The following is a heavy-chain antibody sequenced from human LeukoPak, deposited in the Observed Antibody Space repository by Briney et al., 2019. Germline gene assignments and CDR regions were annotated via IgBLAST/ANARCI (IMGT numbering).Heavy chain of an antibody. V-gene: IGHV3-33*01. D-gene: IGHD6-19*01. CDR1: GFTFSSYG. CDR3: ARDGSVYSSGWHGDY. CDR2: IWYDGSNK. Sequence: GGSLRLSCAASGFTFSSYGMHWVRQAPGKGLEWVAVIWYDGSNKYYADSVKGRFTISRDNSKNTLYLQMNSLRAEDTAVYYCARDGSVYSSGWHGDYWGQGTLVTVSS. J-gene: IGHJ4*02.